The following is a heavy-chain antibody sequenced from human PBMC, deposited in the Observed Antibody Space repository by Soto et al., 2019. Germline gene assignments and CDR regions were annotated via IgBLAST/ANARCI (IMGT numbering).Heavy chain of an antibody. CDR2: IFSSDDK. CDR3: XXXKXCSRTDCYLASFDP. D-gene: IGHD2-2*01. Sequence: QVTLRESGPVLVKPTETLTLTCTVSGLSLSNGKLGVSWIRQPPGKALEWLAHIFSSDDKSYSTSLRSRLTISKDTSRSQVVLTMTNLDPMXSATXXXXXXKXCSRTDCYLASFDPWGQGTLVTV. J-gene: IGHJ5*02. CDR1: GLSLSNGKLG. V-gene: IGHV2-26*01.